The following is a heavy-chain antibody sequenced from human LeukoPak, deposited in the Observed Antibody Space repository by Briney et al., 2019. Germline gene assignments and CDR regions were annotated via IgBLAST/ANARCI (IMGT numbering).Heavy chain of an antibody. CDR3: IRPPGPD. V-gene: IGHV3-74*01. Sequence: GGSLRLSCVASGFTFSNYWMHWVRQAPGKGLVSVSRISSDGTRTDYADSVKGRFTVSRDNAKNTLYLQMTSLGLEDTAVFYCIRPPGPDWGPGTPVTASS. J-gene: IGHJ1*01. CDR1: GFTFSNYW. D-gene: IGHD3-16*01. CDR2: ISSDGTRT.